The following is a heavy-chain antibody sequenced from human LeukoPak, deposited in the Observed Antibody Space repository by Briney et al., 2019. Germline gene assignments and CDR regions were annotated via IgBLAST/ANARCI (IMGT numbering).Heavy chain of an antibody. V-gene: IGHV4-34*01. CDR3: ARHLIAVAGAPFDP. D-gene: IGHD6-19*01. CDR1: GGSFSGYY. J-gene: IGHJ5*02. CDR2: INHSGST. Sequence: SETLSLTCAVYGGSFSGYYWSWIRQPPGKGLEWIGEINHSGSTNYNPSLKSRVTISVDTSKNQFSLKLSSVTAADTAVYYCARHLIAVAGAPFDPWGQGTLVTVPS.